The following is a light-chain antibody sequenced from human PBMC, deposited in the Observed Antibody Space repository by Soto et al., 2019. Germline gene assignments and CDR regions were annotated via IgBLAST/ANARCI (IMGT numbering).Light chain of an antibody. CDR2: EGS. J-gene: IGLJ1*01. CDR3: CSYAGSRSYV. CDR1: SSDVGNYDL. Sequence: QSALTQPASVSGSPGQSITISCTGTSSDVGNYDLVSWYQQHPGKAPKLMIYEGSKRPSGVSNRFSGSKSGNTASLTISGLQAEDEADYYCCSYAGSRSYVFGTGTKVTVL. V-gene: IGLV2-23*01.